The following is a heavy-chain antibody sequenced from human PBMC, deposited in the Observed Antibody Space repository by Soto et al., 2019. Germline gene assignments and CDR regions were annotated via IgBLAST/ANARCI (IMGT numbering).Heavy chain of an antibody. Sequence: QVQLVQSGAEVKKPGASVKVSCKVSGYTLTELSMHWVRQAPGKGLEWMGGFDPEDGETIYAQKFQGRVTMTEDTSTDTAYMERSSLRSEDTAVYYCATPGGLPAATYYYYGMDVWGQGTTVTVSS. CDR1: GYTLTELS. CDR3: ATPGGLPAATYYYYGMDV. J-gene: IGHJ6*02. CDR2: FDPEDGET. V-gene: IGHV1-24*01. D-gene: IGHD2-2*01.